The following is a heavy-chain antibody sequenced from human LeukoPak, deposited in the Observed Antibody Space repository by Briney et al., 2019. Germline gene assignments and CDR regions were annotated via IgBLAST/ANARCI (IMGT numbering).Heavy chain of an antibody. Sequence: GGSLRLSCTASGFPFNRFAMSWARLAPGQGLAWVSAISGGGDAHYADSVKGRFTISRDNSKNTLFLHMNNLTADDTALYYCAKEGITGADSWGQGTLVSVSS. J-gene: IGHJ4*02. CDR3: AKEGITGADS. CDR1: GFPFNRFA. CDR2: ISGGGDA. V-gene: IGHV3-23*01.